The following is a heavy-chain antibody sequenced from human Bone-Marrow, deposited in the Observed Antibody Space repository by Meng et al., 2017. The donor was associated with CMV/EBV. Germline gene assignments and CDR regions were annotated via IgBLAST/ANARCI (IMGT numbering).Heavy chain of an antibody. CDR3: ARGLGTPAGRSFDY. D-gene: IGHD1-14*01. Sequence: GSLRLSCTVSGGSISSYYWSWIRQPPGKGLEWIGYIYYSGSTNYNPSLKSRVTISVDTSKNQFSLKLSSVTAADTAVYYCARGLGTPAGRSFDYWGQGTRVTVSS. J-gene: IGHJ4*02. V-gene: IGHV4-59*12. CDR1: GGSISSYY. CDR2: IYYSGST.